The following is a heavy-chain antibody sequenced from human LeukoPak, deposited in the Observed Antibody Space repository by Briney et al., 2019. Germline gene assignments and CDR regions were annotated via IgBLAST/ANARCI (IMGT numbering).Heavy chain of an antibody. CDR3: ARGNYDSSGYPAYYFDY. CDR2: IYYSGST. D-gene: IGHD3-22*01. V-gene: IGHV4-31*03. Sequence: SQTLSLACTVSGGSISSGGYYWSWIRQHPGKGLEWIGYIYYSGSTYYNPSLKSRVTISVDTSKNQFSLKLSSATAADTAVYYCARGNYDSSGYPAYYFDYWGQGTLVTVSS. CDR1: GGSISSGGYY. J-gene: IGHJ4*02.